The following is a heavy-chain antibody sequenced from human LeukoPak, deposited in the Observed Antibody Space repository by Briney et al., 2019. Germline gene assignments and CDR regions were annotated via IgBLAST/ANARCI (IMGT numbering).Heavy chain of an antibody. CDR2: IYYSGST. Sequence: SETLSLTCTVSGGSISSSSYYWGWIRQPPGKGLEWIGSIYYSGSTYYNPSLKSRVTISVDTSKNQFSLKLSSVTAADTAVYYCARAYNWNYPPDYWGQGTLVTVSS. CDR1: GGSISSSSYY. V-gene: IGHV4-39*07. CDR3: ARAYNWNYPPDY. J-gene: IGHJ4*02. D-gene: IGHD1-7*01.